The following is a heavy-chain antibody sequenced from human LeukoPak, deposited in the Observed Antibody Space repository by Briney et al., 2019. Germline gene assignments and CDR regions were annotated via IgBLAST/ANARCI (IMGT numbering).Heavy chain of an antibody. J-gene: IGHJ5*02. CDR2: IYHSGST. CDR3: ARAQLPTDIVVVPAAHNWFDP. CDR1: GYSISSGYY. V-gene: IGHV4-38-2*02. Sequence: SETLSLTCTVSGYSISSGYYWGWIRQPPGKGLEWIGSIYHSGSTYYNPSLKSRVTISVDTSKNQFSLKLSSVTAADTAVYYCARAQLPTDIVVVPAAHNWFDPWGQGTLVTVSS. D-gene: IGHD2-2*01.